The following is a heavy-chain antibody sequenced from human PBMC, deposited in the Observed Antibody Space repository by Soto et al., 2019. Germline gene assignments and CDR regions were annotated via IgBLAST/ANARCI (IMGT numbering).Heavy chain of an antibody. V-gene: IGHV3-23*01. CDR1: GFPFRSYT. CDR3: AKGPHAELELRDSIDY. CDR2: IVGDGSII. Sequence: GGSLRLSCAASGFPFRSYTMSWVRQAPGRGLEWVSGIVGDGSIIHYADSVKGRFTVSRDNSKNTLYLQMNSLRAEDTAVYSCAKGPHAELELRDSIDYWGQGTLVTVSS. D-gene: IGHD1-7*01. J-gene: IGHJ4*02.